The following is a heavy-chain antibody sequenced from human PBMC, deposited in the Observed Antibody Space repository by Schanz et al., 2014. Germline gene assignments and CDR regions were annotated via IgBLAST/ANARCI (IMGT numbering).Heavy chain of an antibody. CDR3: ARGKPYTAGTPMNWFDS. V-gene: IGHV3-30*02. Sequence: QVHMVQSGAEVKKPGASVKVSCKASGFIFNDHGMNWVRQAPGKGLEWVAFIQHDGSRTYYSASLKGRVTISRDNSQNMVYVEMHTLRPEDTAVYYCARGKPYTAGTPMNWFDSWGQGTVVTVSS. CDR1: GFIFNDHG. J-gene: IGHJ5*01. CDR2: IQHDGSRT. D-gene: IGHD3-10*01.